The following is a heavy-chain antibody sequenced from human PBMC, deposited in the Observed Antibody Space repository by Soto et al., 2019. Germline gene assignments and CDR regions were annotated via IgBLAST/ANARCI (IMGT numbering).Heavy chain of an antibody. J-gene: IGHJ4*02. CDR3: ANREPHSSGWIHFDY. CDR2: TIPIFGTA. Sequence: SVKVSCKASGGTFSSYAISWVRQAPGQGLEWMGGTIPIFGTANYAQKFQGRVTITADESTSTAYMELSSLRSEDTAVYYCANREPHSSGWIHFDYWGQGTLVTVSS. D-gene: IGHD6-19*01. CDR1: GGTFSSYA. V-gene: IGHV1-69*13.